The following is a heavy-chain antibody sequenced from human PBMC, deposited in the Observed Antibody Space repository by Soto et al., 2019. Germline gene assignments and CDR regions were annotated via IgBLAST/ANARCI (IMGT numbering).Heavy chain of an antibody. CDR2: IKSKTDGGTT. CDR3: TTDPTDYTIFGVDGSS. CDR1: GFTFSNAW. V-gene: IGHV3-15*07. D-gene: IGHD3-3*01. Sequence: PGGSLRLSCAASGFTFSNAWMNWVRQAPGKGLEWVGRIKSKTDGGTTDYAAPVKGRFTISRDDSKNTLYLQMNSLKTEDTAVYYCTTDPTDYTIFGVDGSSWGQGTLVTVSS. J-gene: IGHJ5*02.